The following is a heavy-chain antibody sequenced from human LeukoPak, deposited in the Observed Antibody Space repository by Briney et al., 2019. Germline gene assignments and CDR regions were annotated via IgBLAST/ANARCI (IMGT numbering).Heavy chain of an antibody. CDR1: GFTFSSYG. V-gene: IGHV3-33*06. CDR2: IWYDGSNK. D-gene: IGHD6-13*01. Sequence: PGGSLRLSCAASGFTFSSYGMHWVRQAPGKGLEWVAVIWYDGSNKYYADSVKGRFTISRDNSKNTLYLQMNSLRAEDTAVYYCAKGDSSSWQLDYWGQGTLVTVSS. CDR3: AKGDSSSWQLDY. J-gene: IGHJ4*02.